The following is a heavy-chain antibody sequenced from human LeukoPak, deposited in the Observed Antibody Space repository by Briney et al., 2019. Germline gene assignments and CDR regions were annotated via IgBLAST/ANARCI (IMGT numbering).Heavy chain of an antibody. V-gene: IGHV1-18*01. J-gene: IGHJ4*02. CDR3: ARDLPLGSMGGSAFDL. CDR1: GYTFTNFG. CDR2: SSGGNGNT. Sequence: ASVKVSCKTSGYTFTNFGIGWVRHAPGQGLEWMGWSSGGNGNTDYPQTLQDRFTMTTDTSTNTAYMELRNLRPDDTAVYYCARDLPLGSMGGSAFDLWGQGTLLIVSS. D-gene: IGHD2-15*01.